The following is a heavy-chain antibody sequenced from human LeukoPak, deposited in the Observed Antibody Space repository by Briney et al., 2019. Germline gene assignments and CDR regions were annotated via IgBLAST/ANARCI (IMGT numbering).Heavy chain of an antibody. CDR1: GGTFSSYA. V-gene: IGHV1-69*05. D-gene: IGHD6-13*01. J-gene: IGHJ5*02. CDR2: IIPIFGTA. CDR3: ARVTRRAAGAENWFDP. Sequence: SVKVSCKAAGGTFSSYAISWVRQAPGQGLEWMGGIIPIFGTANYAQKFQGRVTITTDESTSTAYMELSSLRSEDTAVYYCARVTRRAAGAENWFDPWGQGTLVTVSS.